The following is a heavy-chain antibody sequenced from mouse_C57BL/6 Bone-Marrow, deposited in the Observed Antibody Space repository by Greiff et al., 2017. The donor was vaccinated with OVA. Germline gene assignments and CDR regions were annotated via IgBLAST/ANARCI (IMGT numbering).Heavy chain of an antibody. CDR2: IYPRDGST. Sequence: VMLVESGPELVKPGASVKLSCKASGYTFTSYDINWVKQRPGQGLEWIGWIYPRDGSTKYNEKFKGKATLTVDTSSSTAYMELHSLTSEDSAVYFCARWFPFAYWGQGTLVTVSA. CDR1: GYTFTSYD. V-gene: IGHV1-85*01. CDR3: ARWFPFAY. J-gene: IGHJ3*01. D-gene: IGHD2-2*01.